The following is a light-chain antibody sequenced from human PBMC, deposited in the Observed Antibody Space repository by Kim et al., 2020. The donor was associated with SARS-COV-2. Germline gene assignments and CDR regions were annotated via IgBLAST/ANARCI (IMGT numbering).Light chain of an antibody. J-gene: IGLJ1*01. CDR2: RNN. CDR1: SSNIGSNY. V-gene: IGLV1-47*01. CDR3: AAWDDSLSVYV. Sequence: QSVLTQPPSASGTPGQRVTISCSGSSSNIGSNYVYWYQQLTGTAPKLLIYRNNQRPSGVPDRFSGSKSGTSASLAISGLRSEDEADYYCAAWDDSLSVYVFGTGTKVTVL.